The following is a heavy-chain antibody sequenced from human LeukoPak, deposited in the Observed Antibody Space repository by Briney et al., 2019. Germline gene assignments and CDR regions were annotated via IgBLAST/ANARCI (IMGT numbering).Heavy chain of an antibody. D-gene: IGHD2-15*01. V-gene: IGHV4-39*07. CDR1: GGSISSSSYH. Sequence: SETLSLTCTVSGGSISSSSYHWGWIRQPPGKGLEWIGSIYYSGSTYYNPSLKSRVTISVDTSKNQFSLKLSSVTAADTAVYYCARYLLGCSGGSCYYYFDYWGQGTLVTVSS. CDR2: IYYSGST. J-gene: IGHJ4*02. CDR3: ARYLLGCSGGSCYYYFDY.